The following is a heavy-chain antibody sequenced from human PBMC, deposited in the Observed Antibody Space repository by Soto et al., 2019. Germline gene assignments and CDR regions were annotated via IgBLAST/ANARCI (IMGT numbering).Heavy chain of an antibody. V-gene: IGHV3-23*01. Sequence: PXGSLRVSFAASGFPFGENSMSWVRQAPGKGLDWVSGISDSGATTYYADSVRGRFTISRDNSKNTLYLQMKSLRAEDSASYYCAKEDTSSGSLDYWGQGALVTVSS. J-gene: IGHJ4*02. CDR2: ISDSGATT. CDR3: AKEDTSSGSLDY. D-gene: IGHD6-19*01. CDR1: GFPFGENS.